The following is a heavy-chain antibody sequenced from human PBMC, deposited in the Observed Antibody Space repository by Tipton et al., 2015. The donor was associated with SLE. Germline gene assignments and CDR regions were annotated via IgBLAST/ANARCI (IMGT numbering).Heavy chain of an antibody. CDR2: MYYSGSA. CDR3: ARSDGYSYDF. V-gene: IGHV4-59*11. D-gene: IGHD5-18*01. CDR1: GGSISSHY. J-gene: IGHJ4*02. Sequence: TLSLTCTVSGGSISSHYWSWIRQPPGKGLEWIGYMYYSGSAHYNPSLRNRVTMSLDTSKNQFSLKLSSVTAADTAVYYCARSDGYSYDFWGQGTLVTVSS.